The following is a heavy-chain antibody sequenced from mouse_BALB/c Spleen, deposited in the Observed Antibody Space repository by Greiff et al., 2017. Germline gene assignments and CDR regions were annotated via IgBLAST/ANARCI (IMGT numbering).Heavy chain of an antibody. CDR1: GYTFTSYY. CDR3: TRKGNYWYFDV. D-gene: IGHD2-1*01. CDR2: INPSNGGT. V-gene: IGHV1S81*02. J-gene: IGHJ1*01. Sequence: VQLQQSGAELVKPGASVKLSCKASGYTFTSYYMYWVKQRPGQGLEWIGEINPSNGGTNFNEKFKSKATLTVDKSSSTAYMQLSSLTSEDSAVYYCTRKGNYWYFDVWGAGTTVTVSS.